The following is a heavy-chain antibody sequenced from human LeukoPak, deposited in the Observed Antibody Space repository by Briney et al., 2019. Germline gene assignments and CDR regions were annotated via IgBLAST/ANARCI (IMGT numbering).Heavy chain of an antibody. Sequence: KPSETLSLPCTVSGGSISSGGYYWSWIRQHPGKGLEWIGYIYYSGSTYYNPSLKSRVTISVDTSKNQFSLKLSSVTAADTAVYYCARVGQTPQSVRIPYFDYWGQGTLVTVSS. CDR3: ARVGQTPQSVRIPYFDY. J-gene: IGHJ4*02. CDR2: IYYSGST. V-gene: IGHV4-31*03. D-gene: IGHD2-21*01. CDR1: GGSISSGGYY.